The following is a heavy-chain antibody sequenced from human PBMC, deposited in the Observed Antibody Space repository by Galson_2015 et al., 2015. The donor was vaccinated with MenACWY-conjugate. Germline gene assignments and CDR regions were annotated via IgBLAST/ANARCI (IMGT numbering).Heavy chain of an antibody. CDR2: IKQDGSEK. D-gene: IGHD2/OR15-2a*01. V-gene: IGHV3-7*01. J-gene: IGHJ3*02. Sequence: SLRLSCAASGFTFSSYWMSWVRQAPGKGLEWVANIKQDGSEKYYVDSVKGRFTISRDNAENSLYLQMNSLRAEDTAVYYCAGHSKRSAGAFDIWGQGTMVTVSS. CDR3: AGHSKRSAGAFDI. CDR1: GFTFSSYW.